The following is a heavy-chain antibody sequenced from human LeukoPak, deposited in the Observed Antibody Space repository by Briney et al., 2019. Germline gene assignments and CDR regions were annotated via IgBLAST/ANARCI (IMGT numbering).Heavy chain of an antibody. CDR2: INPNSGGT. D-gene: IGHD6-13*01. Sequence: GASVKVSCKASGYTFTGHYMHWVRQAPGQGLEWMGWINPNSGGTNYAQKFQGRVTMTRDTSISTAYMELRSLRSDDTAVYYCAGGTAAACDYWGQGTLVTVSS. CDR1: GYTFTGHY. J-gene: IGHJ4*02. CDR3: AGGTAAACDY. V-gene: IGHV1-2*02.